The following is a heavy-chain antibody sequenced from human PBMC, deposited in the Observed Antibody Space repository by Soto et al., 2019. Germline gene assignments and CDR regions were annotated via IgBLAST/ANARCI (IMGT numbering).Heavy chain of an antibody. J-gene: IGHJ3*01. D-gene: IGHD3-10*01. CDR2: IYWDDDK. V-gene: IGHV2-5*02. CDR3: EHFYASIRSSVEAFDV. Sequence: QITLKESGPALVKPTQTLTLTCTFSGFSLSSSDMAVGWIRQPPGKALEWLALIYWDDDKRYSPSVKNRLTITKETSKNQVVLMMTNRDPVDTGTYYCEHFYASIRSSVEAFDVWGQGTTVSVSS. CDR1: GFSLSSSDMA.